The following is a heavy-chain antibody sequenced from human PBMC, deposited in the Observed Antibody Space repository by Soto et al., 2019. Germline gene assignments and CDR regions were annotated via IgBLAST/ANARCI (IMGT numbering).Heavy chain of an antibody. CDR2: IYYSGST. CDR1: GCSISSGGYY. CDR3: ERVWKVYAADALEI. D-gene: IGHD2-8*01. J-gene: IGHJ3*02. V-gene: IGHV4-31*03. Sequence: PSETLSLTCTVSGCSISSGGYYWSWIRQHPGKGLEWIGYIYYSGSTYYNPSLKSRVTISVDTSKNQFSLKLSSVTAADTAVYYCERVWKVYAADALEIWFQGKMFTGS.